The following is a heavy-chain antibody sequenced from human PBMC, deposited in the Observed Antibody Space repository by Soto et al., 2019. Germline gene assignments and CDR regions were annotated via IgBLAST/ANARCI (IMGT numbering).Heavy chain of an antibody. CDR1: GGTFSSYA. CDR3: ARAKSGYSYGYNFDF. D-gene: IGHD5-18*01. CDR2: IIPIFGTA. V-gene: IGHV1-69*13. J-gene: IGHJ4*02. Sequence: SVKVSFKASGGTFSSYAIICVLQSPLQWLEWMGGIIPIFGTANYAQKFQGRVTITADESTSTAYMELSSLRSEDTAVYYCARAKSGYSYGYNFDFWGQGTLVTVSS.